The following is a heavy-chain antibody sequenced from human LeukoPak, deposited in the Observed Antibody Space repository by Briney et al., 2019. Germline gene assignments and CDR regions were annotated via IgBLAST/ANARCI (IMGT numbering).Heavy chain of an antibody. J-gene: IGHJ5*02. Sequence: ASETLSLTCTVSGYSISSGYYWGWIRQPPGKGLEWIGSIYHSGSTYYNPSLKSRVTISVDTSKNQFSLKLSSVTAADTAVYYCARDGGLQLPLGWFDPWGQGTLVIVSS. D-gene: IGHD1-7*01. CDR3: ARDGGLQLPLGWFDP. V-gene: IGHV4-38-2*02. CDR2: IYHSGST. CDR1: GYSISSGYY.